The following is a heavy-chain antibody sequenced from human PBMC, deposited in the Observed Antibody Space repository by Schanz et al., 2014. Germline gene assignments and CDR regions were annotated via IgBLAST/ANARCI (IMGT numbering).Heavy chain of an antibody. J-gene: IGHJ4*02. V-gene: IGHV1-46*01. Sequence: QVQVVQSGAEVKKPGASVKVSCKASGYTFTDYGLSWVRQAPGQGLEWMGMINPSGGSTTYAQKFQGRVTMTRDTSTSTVYMELSSLRSDDTAVYYCARGGYSSGWYDRDIAHFDHWGQGTLVTVSS. CDR2: INPSGGST. CDR1: GYTFTDYG. D-gene: IGHD6-19*01. CDR3: ARGGYSSGWYDRDIAHFDH.